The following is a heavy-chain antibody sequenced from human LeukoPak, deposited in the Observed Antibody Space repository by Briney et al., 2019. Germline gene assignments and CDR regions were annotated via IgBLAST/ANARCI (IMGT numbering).Heavy chain of an antibody. CDR2: IYYSGST. D-gene: IGHD5-12*01. CDR3: AQSDVGYGRIDY. CDR1: GGSISSSSYY. Sequence: SETLSLTCTVSGGSISSSSYYWGWIRQPPGKGLEWIGSIYYSGSTYYSPSLKSRVTVSVDTSKSQFSLKLSSVTAADTAVYYCAQSDVGYGRIDYWGQGTLVTVSS. V-gene: IGHV4-39*07. J-gene: IGHJ4*02.